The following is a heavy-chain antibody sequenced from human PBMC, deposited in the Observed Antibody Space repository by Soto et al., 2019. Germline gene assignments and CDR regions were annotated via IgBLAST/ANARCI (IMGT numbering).Heavy chain of an antibody. Sequence: GESLKISCKGLGNSFNNWIGWVRQMPGKGLEWVGIIYPGDSDTRYSPSFQGQVTISADKSISTAYLQWSSLKPSDTAMYYCATVDMYCSSTSCKRLAAAGHAFDIWGQGTMVTVSS. CDR3: ATVDMYCSSTSCKRLAAAGHAFDI. D-gene: IGHD2-2*01. CDR1: GNSFNNW. CDR2: IYPGDSDT. J-gene: IGHJ3*02. V-gene: IGHV5-51*01.